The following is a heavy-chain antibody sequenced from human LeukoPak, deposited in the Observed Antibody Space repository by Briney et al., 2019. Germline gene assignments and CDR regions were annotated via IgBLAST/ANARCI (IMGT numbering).Heavy chain of an antibody. J-gene: IGHJ6*02. V-gene: IGHV3-30-3*01. CDR2: ISYDGSNK. CDR1: GFTFSSYA. CDR3: ARDHPRTTFASKSHYYYYGMDV. D-gene: IGHD1-7*01. Sequence: PGGSLRLSCAASGFTFSSYAMHWVRQAPGKGLEWVAVISYDGSNKYYADSVKGRFTISRDNSKNTLYLQMNSLRAEDTAVYYCARDHPRTTFASKSHYYYYGMDVWGQGTTVTVSS.